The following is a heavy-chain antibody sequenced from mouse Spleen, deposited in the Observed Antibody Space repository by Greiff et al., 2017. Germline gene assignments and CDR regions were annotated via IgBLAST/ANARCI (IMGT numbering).Heavy chain of an antibody. V-gene: IGHV1-18*01. CDR3: ARRAMNGYSLDY. Sequence: EVQLQQSGPELVKPGASVKIPCKASGYTFTDYNMEWVKQSHGKSLEWIGDINPNNGGTIYNQKFKGKATLTVDKSSSTAYMELRSLTSEDTAVYYCARRAMNGYSLDYWGQGTTLTVSS. CDR1: GYTFTDYN. J-gene: IGHJ2*01. CDR2: INPNNGGT. D-gene: IGHD2-2*01.